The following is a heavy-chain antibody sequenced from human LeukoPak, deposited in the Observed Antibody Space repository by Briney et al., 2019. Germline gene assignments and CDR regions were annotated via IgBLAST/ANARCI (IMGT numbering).Heavy chain of an antibody. V-gene: IGHV3-48*01. Sequence: GGSLRLSCAASGFTFSSYSMNWVRQAPGKGLEWVSYISGSSSTIYYADSVMGRFTISRDNAKNSLYLQMNSLRAEDTAAYYCARDLRVGIVVVPAAMGLDYWGQGTLVTVSS. D-gene: IGHD2-2*01. CDR3: ARDLRVGIVVVPAAMGLDY. CDR2: ISGSSSTI. J-gene: IGHJ4*02. CDR1: GFTFSSYS.